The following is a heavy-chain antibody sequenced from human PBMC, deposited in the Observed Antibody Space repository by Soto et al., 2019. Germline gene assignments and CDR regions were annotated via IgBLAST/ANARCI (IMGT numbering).Heavy chain of an antibody. J-gene: IGHJ5*02. Sequence: EVQLLESGGGLVQPGGSLRLSCAASGFTFSSYAMSWVRQAPGKGLEWVSTISSSGGSTHYADSVKGRFTISRDNSKNPLYLQMTSLRAAGTAVSYCAKFSGGNSAPAYTIAPWRQGNLVTVSS. V-gene: IGHV3-23*01. CDR3: AKFSGGNSAPAYTIAP. CDR1: GFTFSSYA. CDR2: ISSSGGST. D-gene: IGHD2-21*02.